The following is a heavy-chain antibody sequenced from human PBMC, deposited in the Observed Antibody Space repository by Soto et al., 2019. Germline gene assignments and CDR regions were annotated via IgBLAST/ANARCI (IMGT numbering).Heavy chain of an antibody. D-gene: IGHD2-8*01. CDR3: ARGDSTXCSNGVCSFFYNHDMDV. CDR2: INPKSGGT. J-gene: IGHJ6*02. V-gene: IGHV1-2*04. Sequence: ASVKVSCKASGYSFTDYHIHWVRQAPGQGLGWLGRINPKSGGTSTAQKFQGWVTMTTDTSISTASMELTRLTSDDTAIYYCARGDSTXCSNGVCSFFYNHDMDVWGQGTTVTVSS. CDR1: GYSFTDYH.